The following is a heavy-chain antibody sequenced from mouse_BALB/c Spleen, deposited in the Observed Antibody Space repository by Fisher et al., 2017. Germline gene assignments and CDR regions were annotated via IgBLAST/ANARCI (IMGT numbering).Heavy chain of an antibody. J-gene: IGHJ1*01. D-gene: IGHD4-1*01. Sequence: KFKGKATLTADKSSSTAYMQLSSLASEDSAVYYCARKNWDRVGEYFDVWGAGTTVTVSS. V-gene: IGHV1-87*01. CDR3: ARKNWDRVGEYFDV.